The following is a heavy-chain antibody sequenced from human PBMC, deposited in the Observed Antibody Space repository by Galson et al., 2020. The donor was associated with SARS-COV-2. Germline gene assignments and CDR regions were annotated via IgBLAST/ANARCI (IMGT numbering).Heavy chain of an antibody. Sequence: GGSLRLSCLASGFTFSNYAMFWVRQAPGKGLEYVSVIKSSGGDTYYAESVKGRFVISRDNSRDTLFLQMNALRSEDTAVYYCVLLGTRFLGVSHLDSWGQGTRVTVSS. D-gene: IGHD3-3*01. CDR3: VLLGTRFLGVSHLDS. CDR1: GFTFSNYA. J-gene: IGHJ4*02. CDR2: IKSSGGDT. V-gene: IGHV3-64D*06.